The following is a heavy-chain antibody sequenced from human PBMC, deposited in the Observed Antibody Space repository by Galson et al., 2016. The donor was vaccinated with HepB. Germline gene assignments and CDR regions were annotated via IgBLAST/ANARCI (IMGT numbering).Heavy chain of an antibody. J-gene: IGHJ6*02. D-gene: IGHD2-8*02. CDR2: ISPYNGKT. CDR1: GYTFTNYD. V-gene: IGHV1-18*01. Sequence: QSGAEVKKPGESLKISCKASGYTFTNYDITWVRQAPGQGLEWMGWISPYNGKTHYAQKFQGRVSMAADTSTSTAYMDLRGLRSDDTATYYCARVPIPSYWCGMDVWGQGTTVTVSS. CDR3: ARVPIPSYWCGMDV.